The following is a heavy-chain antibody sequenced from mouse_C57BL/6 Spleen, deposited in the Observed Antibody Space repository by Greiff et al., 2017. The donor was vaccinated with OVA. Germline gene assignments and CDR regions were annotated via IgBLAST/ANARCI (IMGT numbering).Heavy chain of an antibody. CDR1: GFNIKDDY. Sequence: EVHLVESGAELVRPGASVKLSCTASGFNIKDDYMHWVKQRPEQGLEWIGWIDPENGDTEYASKFQGKATITADTSSNTAYLQLSSLTSEDTAVYYCTMVAGDYWGQGTTLTVSS. J-gene: IGHJ2*01. CDR3: TMVAGDY. D-gene: IGHD1-1*02. V-gene: IGHV14-4*01. CDR2: IDPENGDT.